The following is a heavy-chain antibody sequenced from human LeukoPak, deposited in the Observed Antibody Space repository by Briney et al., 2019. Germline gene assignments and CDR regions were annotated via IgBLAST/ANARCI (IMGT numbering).Heavy chain of an antibody. D-gene: IGHD6-13*01. CDR1: GFTFSSYW. J-gene: IGHJ4*02. CDR3: ARAGIAAAGALDY. Sequence: PGGSLRLSCAASGFTFSSYWMSWVRQAPGKGLEWVANIKQDGSEKYYVDSVKGRFTISRDNAKNSLYLQMNSLRAEDTAVYYCARAGIAAAGALDYWGQGTLVTVSS. CDR2: IKQDGSEK. V-gene: IGHV3-7*04.